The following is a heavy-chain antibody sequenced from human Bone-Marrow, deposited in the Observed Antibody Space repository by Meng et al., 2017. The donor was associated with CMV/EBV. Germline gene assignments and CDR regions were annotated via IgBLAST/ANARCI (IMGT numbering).Heavy chain of an antibody. Sequence: GECLKIACAASGFTFSSYSMNWVRQAPGKGLEWVSSISSSSSYIYYADSVKGRFTISRDNAKNSLYLQMNSLRAEDTAVYYCARKMWDLSDSVLKAYAATNDAFDIWGQGKLVNVAS. V-gene: IGHV3-21*01. CDR3: ARKMWDLSDSVLKAYAATNDAFDI. CDR1: GFTFSSYS. J-gene: IGHJ3*02. CDR2: ISSSSSYI. D-gene: IGHD2-8*01.